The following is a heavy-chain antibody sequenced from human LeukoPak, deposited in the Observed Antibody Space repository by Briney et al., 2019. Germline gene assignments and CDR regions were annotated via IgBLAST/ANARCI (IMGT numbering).Heavy chain of an antibody. D-gene: IGHD1-1*01. J-gene: IGHJ4*02. V-gene: IGHV4-59*01. CDR1: GGSVDSINTYY. Sequence: SETLSPTCTVSGGSVDSINTYYWNWIRQPPGKGLEWIGYVYYRVNTNYNPSLKSRLTISVDTSKSQFSLKVSSVTAADTAVYYCARARTRGNNWYFDYWGQGTLVTVSA. CDR3: ARARTRGNNWYFDY. CDR2: VYYRVNT.